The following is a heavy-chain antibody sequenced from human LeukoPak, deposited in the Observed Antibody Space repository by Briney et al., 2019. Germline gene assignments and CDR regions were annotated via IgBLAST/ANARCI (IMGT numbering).Heavy chain of an antibody. CDR3: ARDKGVVGTLAP. J-gene: IGHJ5*02. Sequence: GGSLRLPCAASGFMFSSYWMSWVRQAPEKGLEWVANIKEDGSEKYYVDSVKGRFTISRDNAKNSLYLQMNSLRAEDTAIYYCARDKGVVGTLAPWGQGTLVTVSS. D-gene: IGHD1-26*01. V-gene: IGHV3-7*01. CDR1: GFMFSSYW. CDR2: IKEDGSEK.